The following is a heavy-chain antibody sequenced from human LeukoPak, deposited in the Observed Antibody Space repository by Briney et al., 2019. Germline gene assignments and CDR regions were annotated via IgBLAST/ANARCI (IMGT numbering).Heavy chain of an antibody. V-gene: IGHV4-59*01. D-gene: IGHD4-17*01. J-gene: IGHJ3*02. CDR2: IYTSGST. CDR1: GGSISSYY. Sequence: PSETLSLTCTVSGGSISSYYWSWLRQPPGKGLEWIGYIYTSGSTNYNPSLKSRVTISIDTSKNQFSLKLSSVTAADTAVYYCARDVVTVTKGFDIWGQGTMVSVSS. CDR3: ARDVVTVTKGFDI.